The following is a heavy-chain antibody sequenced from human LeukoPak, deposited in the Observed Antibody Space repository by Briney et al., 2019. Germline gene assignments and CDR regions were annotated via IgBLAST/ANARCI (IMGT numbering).Heavy chain of an antibody. CDR3: ARTGGWLSNFDF. CDR1: GFTFSSYG. V-gene: IGHV3-30*03. CDR2: ISYDGSNK. J-gene: IGHJ4*02. D-gene: IGHD5-24*01. Sequence: GGSLRLSCAASGFTFSSYGMHWVRQAPGKGLEWVAVISYDGSNKYYADSVKGRFTISRDSAKNTLFLQINSLRAEDTAVYYCARTGGWLSNFDFWGQGSLVTVSS.